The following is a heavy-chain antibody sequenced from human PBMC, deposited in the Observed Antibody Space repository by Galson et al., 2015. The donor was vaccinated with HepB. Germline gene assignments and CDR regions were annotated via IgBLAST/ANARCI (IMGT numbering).Heavy chain of an antibody. CDR1: GGTFSSYA. J-gene: IGHJ6*03. CDR2: IIPIFGAA. Sequence: LVKVSCKASGGTFSSYAISWVRQAPGQGLEWMGGIIPIFGAANYAQKFQGRVTITADESTSTAYMELSSLRSEDTAVYYCARVLVGANLYYYYMDVWGKGTTVTVSS. V-gene: IGHV1-69*13. D-gene: IGHD1-26*01. CDR3: ARVLVGANLYYYYMDV.